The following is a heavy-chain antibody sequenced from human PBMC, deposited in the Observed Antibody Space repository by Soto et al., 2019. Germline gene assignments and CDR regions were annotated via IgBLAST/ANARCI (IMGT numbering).Heavy chain of an antibody. J-gene: IGHJ4*02. CDR2: IYWDDDK. CDR3: AHRLDWFGVIDY. D-gene: IGHD3-10*01. CDR1: GFSLSTSGVG. V-gene: IGHV2-5*02. Sequence: QITLKESGPTLVKPTQTLTLTCTFSGFSLSTSGVGVGWIRQPPGKALEWLALIYWDDDKRYSPSLKSRLTIXKXXAKNPVVLTMTNMDPVDTATYYCAHRLDWFGVIDYWGQGTLVTVSP.